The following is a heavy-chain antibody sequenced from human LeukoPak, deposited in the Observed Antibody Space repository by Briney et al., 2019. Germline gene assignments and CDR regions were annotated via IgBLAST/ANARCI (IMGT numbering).Heavy chain of an antibody. CDR3: ARPEGPGYDAFDI. V-gene: IGHV1-69*02. CDR2: IIPLLGIA. Sequence: SVKLSCKASVGTFSSYTISWVRQAPGQGLEWMGRIIPLLGIANYAQKFQGRVTITADKSTSTAYMELSSLRSEDTAVYYCARPEGPGYDAFDIWGQGTMVTVSS. CDR1: VGTFSSYT. D-gene: IGHD1-14*01. J-gene: IGHJ3*02.